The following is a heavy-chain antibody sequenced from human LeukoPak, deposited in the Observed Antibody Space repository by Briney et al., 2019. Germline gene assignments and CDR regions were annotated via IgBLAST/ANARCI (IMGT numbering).Heavy chain of an antibody. CDR3: ARDDPMGYGDYLYYYYGMDV. CDR1: GFTFSSYA. J-gene: IGHJ6*02. CDR2: IKQDGSEK. D-gene: IGHD4-17*01. Sequence: GGSLRLSCAASGFTFSSYAMSWVRQAPGKGLEWVANIKQDGSEKYYVDSVKGRSTISRDNAKNSLYLQMNSLRAEDTTVYYCARDDPMGYGDYLYYYYGMDVWGQGTTVTVSS. V-gene: IGHV3-7*01.